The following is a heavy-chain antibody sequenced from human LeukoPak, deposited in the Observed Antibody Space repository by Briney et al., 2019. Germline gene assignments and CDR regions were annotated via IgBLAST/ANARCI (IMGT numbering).Heavy chain of an antibody. Sequence: GGSLRLSCAASGFTFRNYGMHWVRQAPGKGLEWVAVIWYDGTNKYYADSVKGRVTISRDNSKSTLYLQMNSLRAEDTAVYYCARVSRGYCSGGSCYPDAFAIWGQGTMVTVSS. V-gene: IGHV3-33*01. D-gene: IGHD2-15*01. CDR1: GFTFRNYG. J-gene: IGHJ3*02. CDR3: ARVSRGYCSGGSCYPDAFAI. CDR2: IWYDGTNK.